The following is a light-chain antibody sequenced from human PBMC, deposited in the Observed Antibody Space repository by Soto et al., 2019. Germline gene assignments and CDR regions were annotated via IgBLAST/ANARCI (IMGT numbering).Light chain of an antibody. CDR3: QQYGTSPRT. CDR1: QSVRNNY. CDR2: AAS. J-gene: IGKJ1*01. V-gene: IGKV3-20*01. Sequence: IVLTQSPGTLSLSPWERATLSGRASQSVRNNYLAWYQQRPGQAPRLLIYAASSRATGIPDRFSGSGSGTDFTLTISRLEPEDFAVYYCQQYGTSPRTFGQGTKVDIK.